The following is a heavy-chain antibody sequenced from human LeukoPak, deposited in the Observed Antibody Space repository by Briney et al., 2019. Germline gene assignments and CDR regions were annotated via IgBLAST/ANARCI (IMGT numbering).Heavy chain of an antibody. V-gene: IGHV4-34*01. D-gene: IGHD1-26*01. J-gene: IGHJ4*02. Sequence: SETLSLTCAVYGGSFSGYYWSWIRQPPGKGLEWIGEINHSGSTNYNPSLKSRVTTSVDTSKNQFSLKLSSVTAADTAVYYCARVRGIVAVYFDYWGQGTLVTVSS. CDR3: ARVRGIVAVYFDY. CDR2: INHSGST. CDR1: GGSFSGYY.